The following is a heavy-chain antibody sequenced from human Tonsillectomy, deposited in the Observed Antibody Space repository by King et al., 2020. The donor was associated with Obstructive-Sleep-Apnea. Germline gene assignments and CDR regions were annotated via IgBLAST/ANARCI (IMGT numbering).Heavy chain of an antibody. J-gene: IGHJ6*02. V-gene: IGHV3-15*01. CDR2: IKRKSDGWTT. CDR3: VKGPKVYGMDV. Sequence: VQLVQSGGGLVKPGGSLRLSCAASGFTFRNAWMTWVRQAPGKGLEWVVLIKRKSDGWTTEYAAPVKDRLTISRDDSKNTVYLQMNSLKIEDTALYYCVKGPKVYGMDVWGQGTTVTVSS. CDR1: GFTFRNAW.